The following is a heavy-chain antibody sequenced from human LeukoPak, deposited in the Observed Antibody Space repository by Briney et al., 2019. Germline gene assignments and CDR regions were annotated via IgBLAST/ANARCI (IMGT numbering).Heavy chain of an antibody. CDR2: ISDSGGST. J-gene: IGHJ4*02. CDR1: GFTFSSYA. D-gene: IGHD3-3*01. CDR3: AKHSRGYYPPDY. V-gene: IGHV3-23*01. Sequence: GGSLRLSCAASGFTFSSYAMSWVRQAPGKGLEWVSAISDSGGSTYYADSVKGRFTISRDNSKNTLYLQMNSLRAEDTAVYYRAKHSRGYYPPDYWGQGTLVTVSS.